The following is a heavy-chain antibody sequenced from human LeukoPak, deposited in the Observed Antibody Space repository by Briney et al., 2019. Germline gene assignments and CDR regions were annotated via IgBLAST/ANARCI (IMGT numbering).Heavy chain of an antibody. CDR1: GYTFTSYD. D-gene: IGHD3-10*01. Sequence: ASVKVSCKASGYTFTSYDINWVRQATGQGLEWMGWMNPNSGNTGYAQKFQGRVTMTRNTSISTAYMELSSLRSEDTAVYYCARGRRGMVRGVTKYYYYYMDVWGKGTTVTISS. CDR3: ARGRRGMVRGVTKYYYYYMDV. CDR2: MNPNSGNT. J-gene: IGHJ6*03. V-gene: IGHV1-8*01.